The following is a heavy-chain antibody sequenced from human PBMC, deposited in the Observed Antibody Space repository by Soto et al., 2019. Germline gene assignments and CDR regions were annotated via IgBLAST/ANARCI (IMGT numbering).Heavy chain of an antibody. CDR3: ALSSSPDY. CDR2: IDPGDSDT. D-gene: IGHD2-15*01. CDR1: GYSFTSYW. J-gene: IGHJ4*02. V-gene: IGHV5-51*03. Sequence: EVQLVQSGAEVKKPGESLKISCKGSGYSFTSYWIAWMRQMPGKGLEWMGVIDPGDSDTRYSPSFQGQVTISADKSVSTAYPQWSSLKASDTAMYYCALSSSPDYWGQGTLVTVSS.